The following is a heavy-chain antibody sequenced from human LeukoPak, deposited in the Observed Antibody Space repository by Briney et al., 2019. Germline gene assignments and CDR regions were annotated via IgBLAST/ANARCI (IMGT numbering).Heavy chain of an antibody. V-gene: IGHV1-18*01. J-gene: IGHJ4*02. Sequence: ASVKVSCKASGYTLTSYGISWVRQAPGQGLEWMGWISAYNGNTNYAQKLQGRVTMTTDTSTSTAYMELRSLRSDDTAVYYCAREPLYDSSGYYWPFDYWGQGTLVTVSS. CDR2: ISAYNGNT. CDR1: GYTLTSYG. CDR3: AREPLYDSSGYYWPFDY. D-gene: IGHD3-22*01.